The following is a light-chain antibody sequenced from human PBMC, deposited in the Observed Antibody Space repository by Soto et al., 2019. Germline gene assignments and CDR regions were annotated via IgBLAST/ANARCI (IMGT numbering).Light chain of an antibody. CDR2: ASS. J-gene: IGKJ5*01. V-gene: IGKV3-20*01. Sequence: EIVLTQSPGTLSLSNGERATLSCKTSQSRGSNFLAWYQHTPGQAPRLLIYASSIRATGIPDRFSGSASGTDFILTINRLEPEDFAVYYCQFYGISPHFGHGTRLEIK. CDR3: QFYGISPH. CDR1: QSRGSNF.